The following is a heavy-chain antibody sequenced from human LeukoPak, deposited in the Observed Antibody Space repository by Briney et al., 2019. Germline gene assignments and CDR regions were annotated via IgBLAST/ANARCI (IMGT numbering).Heavy chain of an antibody. D-gene: IGHD6-13*01. CDR3: ARGRQQLSAFDY. CDR2: INAGNGNT. J-gene: IGHJ4*02. Sequence: ASVKVSCKASGYDFTSYAMHWVRQAPGQRLEWMGWINAGNGNTKYSQKFQDRVTVTRDTSTSTAYMELSSLRSEDTAVYYCARGRQQLSAFDYWGQGTLVTVSS. CDR1: GYDFTSYA. V-gene: IGHV1-3*01.